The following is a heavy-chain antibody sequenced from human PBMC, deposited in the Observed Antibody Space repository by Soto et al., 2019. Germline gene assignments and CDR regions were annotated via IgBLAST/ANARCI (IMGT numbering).Heavy chain of an antibody. CDR1: GDSIGRGNKD. D-gene: IGHD3-16*01. CDR2: IFSSGTT. J-gene: IGHJ6*02. V-gene: IGHV4-30-4*02. CDR3: ARVPSPFDFYYAMDV. Sequence: SETLSLTCTVSGDSIGRGNKDGSWIRQAPGKGLEWIGYIFSSGTTYYNPSLKSRLTMSLDTSQNQFSLKLNSVTAADTAVYFCARVPSPFDFYYAMDVWGQGSTVTVSS.